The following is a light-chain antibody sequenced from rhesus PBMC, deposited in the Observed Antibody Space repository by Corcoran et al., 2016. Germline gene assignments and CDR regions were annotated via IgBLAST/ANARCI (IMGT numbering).Light chain of an antibody. CDR2: KAT. J-gene: IGKJ1*01. CDR3: QQSYGSPRT. CDR1: ENGNKD. V-gene: IGKV1-74*01. Sequence: DIQMTQSPPSLSASVGDRVTTTCRTSENGNKDLNWYQQKQGKAPKLLIYKATTLQSGVPSRFSGGGAGTDYTFSISTLQSEDVATYCCQQSYGSPRTFGQGTKVEIK.